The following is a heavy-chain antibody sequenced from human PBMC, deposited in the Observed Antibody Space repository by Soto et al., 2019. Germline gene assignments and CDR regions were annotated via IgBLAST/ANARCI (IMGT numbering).Heavy chain of an antibody. Sequence: SETLSLTCTVSGASFSGFYWSWIRQSPGKVLEWIGEIDHSGITNHNTALKSRATMSVDTSKNQFSLKLRSVTAADTAVYYCARGVSVTLAVQGGAPDKNYFDSWSQGTLITAPQ. CDR3: ARGVSVTLAVQGGAPDKNYFDS. CDR2: IDHSGIT. J-gene: IGHJ4*02. D-gene: IGHD1-26*01. CDR1: GASFSGFY. V-gene: IGHV4-34*04.